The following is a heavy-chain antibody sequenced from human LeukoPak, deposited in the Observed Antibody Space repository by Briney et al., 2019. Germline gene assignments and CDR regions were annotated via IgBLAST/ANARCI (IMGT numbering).Heavy chain of an antibody. V-gene: IGHV4-59*01. CDR3: ARSWQLVANWFDP. D-gene: IGHD6-6*01. CDR2: IYYSGTT. CDR1: GGSISSYY. J-gene: IGHJ5*02. Sequence: PSETLSLTCTVSGGSISSYYWSWIRQPPGKGLEWIGYIYYSGTTNYNPSLKSRVTISVDTSKNQFSLKLSSVTAADTAVYYCARSWQLVANWFDPWGQRTLVTVSS.